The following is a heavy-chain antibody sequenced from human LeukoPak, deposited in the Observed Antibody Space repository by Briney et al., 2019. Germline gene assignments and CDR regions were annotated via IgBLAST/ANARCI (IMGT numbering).Heavy chain of an antibody. CDR1: GFTFSSYA. V-gene: IGHV3-23*01. CDR3: AKGIDPTFYYDSSGYLPDY. Sequence: GGSLRHSCAASGFTFSSYAMSWVRQAPGKGLEWVSAISGGGGSTYYADSVKGRFTISRDNSKNTLYLQMNSLRAEDTAVYYCAKGIDPTFYYDSSGYLPDYWGQGTLVTVSS. D-gene: IGHD3-22*01. J-gene: IGHJ4*02. CDR2: ISGGGGST.